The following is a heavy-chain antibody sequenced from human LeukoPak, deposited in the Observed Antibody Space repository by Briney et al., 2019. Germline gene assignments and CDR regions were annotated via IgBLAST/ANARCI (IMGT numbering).Heavy chain of an antibody. D-gene: IGHD2-15*01. Sequence: GGSLRLSCEASGFTVSSNYMSWVRQAPGKGLVWVSAIYSGGSTYYADSVKGRFTISRDNSKNTLYLQMNSLRAEDTAVYYCARAEGYCSGGSCYLEYFQHWGQGTLVTVSS. CDR3: ARAEGYCSGGSCYLEYFQH. J-gene: IGHJ1*01. CDR1: GFTVSSNY. V-gene: IGHV3-53*01. CDR2: IYSGGST.